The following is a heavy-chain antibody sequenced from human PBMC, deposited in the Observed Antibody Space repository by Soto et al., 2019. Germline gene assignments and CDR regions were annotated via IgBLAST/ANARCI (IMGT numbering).Heavy chain of an antibody. CDR2: IKQDGSEK. CDR3: ARYYYDSSGYFPTYFDY. J-gene: IGHJ4*02. V-gene: IGHV3-7*03. D-gene: IGHD3-22*01. CDR1: GYTFSSYW. Sequence: VQLVQSGAEVKKPGASVKVSCKASGYTFSSYWMSWVRQAPGKGLEWVANIKQDGSEKYYVDSVKGRFTISRDNAKNSLYLQMNSLRAEDTAVYYCARYYYDSSGYFPTYFDYWGQGTLVTVSS.